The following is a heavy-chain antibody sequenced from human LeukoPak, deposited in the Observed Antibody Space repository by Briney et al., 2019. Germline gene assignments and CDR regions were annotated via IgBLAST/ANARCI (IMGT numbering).Heavy chain of an antibody. Sequence: GGSLRLSCAASGFAFSSYGMHWVRRAPGKGLEWVAFIRYDGSNKYYADSVKGRFTISRDNSKNTLYLQMNSLRAEDTAVYYCAKDYSGWLNDAFDIWGQGTMVTVSS. CDR1: GFAFSSYG. V-gene: IGHV3-30*02. CDR3: AKDYSGWLNDAFDI. J-gene: IGHJ3*02. D-gene: IGHD5-12*01. CDR2: IRYDGSNK.